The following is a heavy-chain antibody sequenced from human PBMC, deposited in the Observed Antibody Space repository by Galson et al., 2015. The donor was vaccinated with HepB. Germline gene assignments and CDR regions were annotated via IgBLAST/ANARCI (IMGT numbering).Heavy chain of an antibody. CDR1: GGTFSSYA. D-gene: IGHD3-16*01. V-gene: IGHV1-69*13. J-gene: IGHJ6*02. CDR2: IIPIFGTA. Sequence: SVKVSCKASGGTFSSYAISWVRQAPGQGLEWMGGIIPIFGTANYAQKFQGRVTITADESTSTAYMELSSLGSEDTAVYYCARTYHYYYYGMDVWGQGTTVTVSS. CDR3: ARTYHYYYYGMDV.